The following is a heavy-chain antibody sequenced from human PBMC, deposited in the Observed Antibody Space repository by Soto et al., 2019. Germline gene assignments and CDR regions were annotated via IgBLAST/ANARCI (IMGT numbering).Heavy chain of an antibody. D-gene: IGHD3-3*01. CDR2: IYWDDDK. Sequence: QITLNESGPTVVRPTETLTLTCRFSGFSLTTSGVGVGWIRQSPGKAPEWLALIYWDDDKRYSASLKSRLTITKDTSKTQVVLTVSDLDPTDTATYYCAHRVLRTVFGLVTTTAIYFDFWGQGTPLAFSS. CDR1: GFSLTTSGVG. V-gene: IGHV2-5*02. CDR3: AHRVLRTVFGLVTTTAIYFDF. J-gene: IGHJ4*02.